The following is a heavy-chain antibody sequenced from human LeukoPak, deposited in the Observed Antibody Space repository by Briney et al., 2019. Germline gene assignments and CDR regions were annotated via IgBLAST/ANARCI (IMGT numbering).Heavy chain of an antibody. CDR1: GYTFTSYG. CDR3: ARGQDLGLVLFDY. V-gene: IGHV1-18*01. Sequence: ASVKVSCKASGYTFTSYGISWVRQAPGQGLEWMGWINTYSGYTNYAQKLQGRVTMTTDTSTSTSYMELRSLRSDDTAVYYCARGQDLGLVLFDYWGQGTLVTVSS. D-gene: IGHD3/OR15-3a*01. CDR2: INTYSGYT. J-gene: IGHJ4*02.